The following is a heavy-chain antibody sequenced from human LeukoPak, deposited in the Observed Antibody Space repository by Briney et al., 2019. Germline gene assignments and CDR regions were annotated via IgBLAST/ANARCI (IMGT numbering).Heavy chain of an antibody. V-gene: IGHV3-23*01. CDR2: ISGSGGST. Sequence: GGSLRLSCAASGFTFSNYAMTWVRQAPGKGLDWVSTISGSGGSTYYADSVKGRFTISRDNSKNTLYLQMHSLRAEDTAVYYCARDEVTTPRDWGQGTLVTVSS. J-gene: IGHJ4*02. CDR3: ARDEVTTPRD. CDR1: GFTFSNYA. D-gene: IGHD4-17*01.